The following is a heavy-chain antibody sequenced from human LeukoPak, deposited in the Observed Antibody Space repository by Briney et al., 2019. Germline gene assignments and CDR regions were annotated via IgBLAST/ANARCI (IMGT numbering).Heavy chain of an antibody. CDR2: IIPIRGIA. D-gene: IGHD2-2*01. V-gene: IGHV1-69*04. CDR1: GGTFSSYT. CDR3: ARDPNTSHYYYGMDV. J-gene: IGHJ6*02. Sequence: SVKVSCEASGGTFSSYTISWVRQAPGQGLEWMGRIIPIRGIANYAQKFQGRVTIIADKSTSTAYMELSSLRSEDTAVYYCARDPNTSHYYYGMDVWGQGTTVTVSS.